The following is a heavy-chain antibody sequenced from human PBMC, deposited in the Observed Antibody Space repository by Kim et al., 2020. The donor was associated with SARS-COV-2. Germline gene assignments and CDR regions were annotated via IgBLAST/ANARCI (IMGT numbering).Heavy chain of an antibody. CDR3: ARVRTRYYDSSGYYYVSPGAVYGMDV. D-gene: IGHD3-22*01. CDR1: GYTFTSYY. CDR2: INPSGGST. Sequence: ASVKVSCKASGYTFTSYYMHWVRQAPGQGLEWMGIINPSGGSTSYAQKFQGRVTMTRDTSTSTVYMELSSLRSEDTAVYYCARVRTRYYDSSGYYYVSPGAVYGMDVWGQGTTVTVSS. V-gene: IGHV1-46*01. J-gene: IGHJ6*02.